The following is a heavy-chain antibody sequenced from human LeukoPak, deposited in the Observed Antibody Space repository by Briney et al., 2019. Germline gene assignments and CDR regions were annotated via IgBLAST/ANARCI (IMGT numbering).Heavy chain of an antibody. CDR2: INHSGST. CDR3: ARLRGIGADDY. CDR1: GGSFSGYY. J-gene: IGHJ4*02. Sequence: SETLSLTCAVYGGSFSGYYWSWIRQPPGKGLEWIGKINHSGSTNYNPSLKSRVTISVDTSKNQFSLKLSSVTAADTAVYYCARLRGIGADDYWGQGTLVTVSS. V-gene: IGHV4-34*01. D-gene: IGHD1-26*01.